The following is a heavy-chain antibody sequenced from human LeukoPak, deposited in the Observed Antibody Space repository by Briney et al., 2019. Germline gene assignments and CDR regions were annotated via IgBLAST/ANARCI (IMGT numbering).Heavy chain of an antibody. D-gene: IGHD1-26*01. J-gene: IGHJ5*02. Sequence: ASVKVSCKASGYTFTGYYMHWVRQAPGQGLEWMGGIIPIFGTANYAQKFQGRVTITADKSTSTAYMELSSLRSEDTAVYYCTREVRSAWASFDPWGQGTLVIVSS. CDR3: TREVRSAWASFDP. CDR2: IIPIFGTA. V-gene: IGHV1-69*06. CDR1: GYTFTGYY.